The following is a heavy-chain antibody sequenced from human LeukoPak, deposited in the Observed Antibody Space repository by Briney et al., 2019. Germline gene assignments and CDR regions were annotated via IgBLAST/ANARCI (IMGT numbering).Heavy chain of an antibody. Sequence: GGSLRLSCAASGFSFTSYAMSWVRQAPGKGLEWVSTISGSGSNNYHADSVKGRFTISRDNAKNSLYLQMNSLRAEDTAVYYCARYYYDSSGYYYPFDYWGQGTLVTVSS. V-gene: IGHV3-21*01. D-gene: IGHD3-22*01. CDR3: ARYYYDSSGYYYPFDY. J-gene: IGHJ4*02. CDR1: GFSFTSYA. CDR2: ISGSGSNN.